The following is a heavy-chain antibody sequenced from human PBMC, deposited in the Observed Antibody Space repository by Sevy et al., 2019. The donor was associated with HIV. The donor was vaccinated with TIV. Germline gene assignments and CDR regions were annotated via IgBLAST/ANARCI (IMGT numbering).Heavy chain of an antibody. D-gene: IGHD2-2*01. CDR1: GFTFSGYT. CDR3: ARGGWDIVVVPAAFDI. CDR2: ISFDGSNK. V-gene: IGHV3-30-3*01. Sequence: GGSLRLSCAASGFTFSGYTLHWVRQAPGKGLEWVAVISFDGSNKYYVDSVKGRFTISRDNSKNTLYLQMNSLRPEDTAVYYCARGGWDIVVVPAAFDIWSKGTMVTVSS. J-gene: IGHJ3*02.